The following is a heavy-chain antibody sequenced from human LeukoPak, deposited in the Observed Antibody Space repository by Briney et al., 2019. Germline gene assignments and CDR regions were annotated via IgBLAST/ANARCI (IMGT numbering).Heavy chain of an antibody. J-gene: IGHJ4*02. Sequence: GGSLRLSCAASGFTFSSYAMSWVRQAPGKGLEWVSSISDTSAYIYYSDSVKGRFTISRDNSKNTLYLQMNSLRAEDTAVYYCAKNPFPRITIFGVVIRPNNYFDYWGQGTLVTVSS. V-gene: IGHV3-23*01. D-gene: IGHD3-3*01. CDR1: GFTFSSYA. CDR2: ISDTSAYI. CDR3: AKNPFPRITIFGVVIRPNNYFDY.